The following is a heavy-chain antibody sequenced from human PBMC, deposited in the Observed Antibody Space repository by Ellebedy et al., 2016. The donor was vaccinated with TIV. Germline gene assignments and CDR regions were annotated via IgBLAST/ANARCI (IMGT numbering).Heavy chain of an antibody. D-gene: IGHD1-26*01. CDR3: ARLLPFGQGGHALDV. J-gene: IGHJ3*01. CDR2: ICPSDSYT. Sequence: GESLKISCTVSGYKLTDRCIAWVRQMPGKGLEWIGIICPSDSYTTDSPSFQGQVTISADKSISAAYLQWTSLKTSDIAMYFCARLLPFGQGGHALDVWGQGTMVSVSS. V-gene: IGHV5-51*01. CDR1: GYKLTDRC.